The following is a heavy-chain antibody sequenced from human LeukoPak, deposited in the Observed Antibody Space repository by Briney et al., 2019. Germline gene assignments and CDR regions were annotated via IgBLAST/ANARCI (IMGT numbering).Heavy chain of an antibody. CDR1: GGSISSSSYY. V-gene: IGHV4-39*07. D-gene: IGHD3-22*01. CDR2: IYYSGST. CDR3: ARDHVQTAYDSSDDAFDI. Sequence: PSETLSLTCTVSGGSISSSSYYWGWIRQPPGKGLEWIGSIYYSGSTYYNPSLKSRVTISVDTSKNQFSLKLSSVTAADTAVYYCARDHVQTAYDSSDDAFDIWGQGTMVTVSS. J-gene: IGHJ3*02.